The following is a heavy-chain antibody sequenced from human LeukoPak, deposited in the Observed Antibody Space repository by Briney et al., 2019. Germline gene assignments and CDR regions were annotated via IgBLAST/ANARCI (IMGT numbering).Heavy chain of an antibody. CDR3: ARDARSYVEDAFDI. V-gene: IGHV1-69*13. CDR2: IIPIFGTA. J-gene: IGHJ3*02. Sequence: SVKVSCKASGGTFSSYAISWVRQAPGQGLEWMGGIIPIFGTANYAQKFQGRVTITADESTSTAYMELSSLRSEDTAVHYCARDARSYVEDAFDIWGQGTMVTVSS. D-gene: IGHD3-16*01. CDR1: GGTFSSYA.